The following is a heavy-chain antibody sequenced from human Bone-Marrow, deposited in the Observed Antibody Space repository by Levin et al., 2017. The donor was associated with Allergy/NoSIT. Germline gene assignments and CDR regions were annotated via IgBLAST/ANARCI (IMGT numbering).Heavy chain of an antibody. Sequence: ETLSLTCAASGFTFSSYWMSWVRQAPGKGLEWVANIKQDGSEKYYVDSVKGRFTISRDNAKNSLYLQMNSLRAEDTAVYYCARVGYSGYVYGMDVWGQGTTVTVSS. CDR2: IKQDGSEK. V-gene: IGHV3-7*01. J-gene: IGHJ6*02. D-gene: IGHD5-12*01. CDR1: GFTFSSYW. CDR3: ARVGYSGYVYGMDV.